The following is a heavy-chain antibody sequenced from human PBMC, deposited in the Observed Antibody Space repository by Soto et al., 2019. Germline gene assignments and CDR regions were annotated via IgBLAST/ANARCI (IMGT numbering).Heavy chain of an antibody. V-gene: IGHV3-74*01. CDR2: INSDGSST. CDR3: TRERDGMDV. Sequence: EVQLVESGGDLIQPGGSLRLSCAASGFTFSTYWMHWVRQAPGKGLVWVSRINSDGSSTRYAASVKGRFTISRDNAENTLYLQMNSLRAEDTGVYYCTRERDGMDVWGQGTTVTVSS. J-gene: IGHJ6*02. CDR1: GFTFSTYW.